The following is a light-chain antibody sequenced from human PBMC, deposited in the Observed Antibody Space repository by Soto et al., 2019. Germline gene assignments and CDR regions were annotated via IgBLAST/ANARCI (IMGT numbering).Light chain of an antibody. J-gene: IGLJ2*01. Sequence: QSGLTQPASVSGSPGQSITISCTVTGSDVEGHNLVSWYQQHPGKAPKLMIYEGFKRPPWVSNRFSGSKSGNTASLTISGLQADDEADYYCCSYAVRVLFGGGTKLTVL. CDR3: CSYAVRVL. CDR1: GSDVEGHNL. CDR2: EGF. V-gene: IGLV2-23*01.